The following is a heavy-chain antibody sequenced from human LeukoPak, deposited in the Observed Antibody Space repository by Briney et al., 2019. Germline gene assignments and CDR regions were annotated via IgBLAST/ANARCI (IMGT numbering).Heavy chain of an antibody. J-gene: IGHJ3*02. V-gene: IGHV3-9*03. CDR1: GFTFDDYA. CDR3: AKGGLDDAFDI. D-gene: IGHD3-16*01. CDR2: ISWNSGSI. Sequence: PGGSLRHSCAASGFTFDDYAMHWVRQAPGKGLEWVSGISWNSGSIGYADSVKGRFTISRDNAKNSLYLQMNSLRAEDMALYYCAKGGLDDAFDIWGQGTMVTVSS.